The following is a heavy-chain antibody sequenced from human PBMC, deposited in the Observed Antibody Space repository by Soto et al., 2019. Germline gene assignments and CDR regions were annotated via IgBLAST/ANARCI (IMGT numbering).Heavy chain of an antibody. CDR1: GGSFSGYY. V-gene: IGHV4-34*01. J-gene: IGHJ4*02. Sequence: ASETLSLTCAVYGGSFSGYYWSWIRQPPGKGLEWIGEINHSGSTNYNPSLKSRVTISVDTSKNQFSLKLSSVTAADTAVYYCARGNKYYDFWSGYYSRPNFDYWGQGTLVTVSS. D-gene: IGHD3-3*01. CDR3: ARGNKYYDFWSGYYSRPNFDY. CDR2: INHSGST.